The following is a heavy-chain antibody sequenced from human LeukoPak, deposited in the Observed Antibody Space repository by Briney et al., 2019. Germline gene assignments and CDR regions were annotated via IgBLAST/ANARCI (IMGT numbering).Heavy chain of an antibody. CDR2: ISYDGSNK. V-gene: IGHV3-30-3*01. CDR1: GFTFSSYA. Sequence: GGSLRLSCAASGFTFSSYAMHWVRQAPGKGLEWVAVISYDGSNKYYADSVKGRFTISRDNSKNTLYLQMNSLRAEDTAVYYCARAEDIVGQRQVYYFDYWGQGTLVTVSS. D-gene: IGHD2-21*01. CDR3: ARAEDIVGQRQVYYFDY. J-gene: IGHJ4*02.